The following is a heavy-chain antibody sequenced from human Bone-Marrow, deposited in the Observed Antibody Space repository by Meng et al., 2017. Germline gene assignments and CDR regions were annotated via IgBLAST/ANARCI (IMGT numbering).Heavy chain of an antibody. J-gene: IGHJ4*01. CDR3: ARDRGYYYDSSGYYRDY. Sequence: GESLKISCAASGFTFSSYWMSWVRQAPGKGLEWVANIKQDGSEKYYVDSVKGRFTISRDNAKNSLYLQMNSLRAEDTAVYYCARDRGYYYDSSGYYRDYWGQGTRVTGSS. D-gene: IGHD3-22*01. V-gene: IGHV3-7*01. CDR1: GFTFSSYW. CDR2: IKQDGSEK.